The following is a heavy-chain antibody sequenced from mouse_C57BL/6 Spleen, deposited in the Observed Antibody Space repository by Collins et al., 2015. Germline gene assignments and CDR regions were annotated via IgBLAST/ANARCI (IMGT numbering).Heavy chain of an antibody. CDR1: GYAFSSYW. V-gene: IGHV1-80*01. J-gene: IGHJ4*01. CDR3: ARRAAQRAMDY. Sequence: QVQLQQSGAELVKPGASVKISCKASGYAFSSYWMNWVKQRPGKGLEWIGQIYPGDGDTNYNGKFKGKATLTADKSSSTAYMQLSSLTSEDSAVYFCARRAAQRAMDYWGQGTSVTVSS. CDR2: IYPGDGDT. D-gene: IGHD3-2*02.